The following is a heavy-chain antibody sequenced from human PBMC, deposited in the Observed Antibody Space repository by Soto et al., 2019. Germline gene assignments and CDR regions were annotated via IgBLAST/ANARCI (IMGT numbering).Heavy chain of an antibody. CDR2: IYYSGST. J-gene: IGHJ6*02. CDR3: ARGGYSYGYFLKDYYYYGMDV. Sequence: PSETLSLTCTVSGGSISSGGYYWSWIRQHPGKGLEWIGYIYYSGSTYYNPSLKSRVTISVDTSKNQFSLKLSSVTAADTAVYYCARGGYSYGYFLKDYYYYGMDVWGQGTTVTSP. V-gene: IGHV4-31*03. CDR1: GGSISSGGYY. D-gene: IGHD5-18*01.